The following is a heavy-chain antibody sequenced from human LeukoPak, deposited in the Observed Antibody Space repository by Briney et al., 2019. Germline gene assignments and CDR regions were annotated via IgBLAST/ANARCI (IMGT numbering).Heavy chain of an antibody. J-gene: IGHJ4*02. CDR3: ARARGCSGGNCYSEY. CDR2: INTNTGNP. V-gene: IGHV7-4-1*01. D-gene: IGHD2-15*01. Sequence: SVKVSCKASVYTFTTYAMNWVRQAPGQGLDWMGWINTNTGNPTYAQGFTGRFVFSLDTSVSTADLQIYSLQSEDTAVYYCARARGCSGGNCYSEYWGQGTLVTVAS. CDR1: VYTFTTYA.